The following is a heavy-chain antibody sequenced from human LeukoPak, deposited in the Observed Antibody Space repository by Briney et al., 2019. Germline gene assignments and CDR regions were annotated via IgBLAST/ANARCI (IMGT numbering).Heavy chain of an antibody. D-gene: IGHD3-3*01. CDR1: RFTFSSYA. CDR3: AKAEFYDFWSCYYSDY. J-gene: IGHJ4*02. V-gene: IGHV3-23*01. Sequence: TGGSVRLSCAASRFTFSSYAMRWVRQAPGQGLVGVSAISGSGGSTYYADSVKGRFTISRDNSKNTLYLQMNSLRAEDTAVYYCAKAEFYDFWSCYYSDYWGQRTLVTVSS. CDR2: ISGSGGST.